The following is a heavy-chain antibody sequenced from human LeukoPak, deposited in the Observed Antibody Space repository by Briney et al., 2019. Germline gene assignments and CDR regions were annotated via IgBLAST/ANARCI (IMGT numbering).Heavy chain of an antibody. CDR3: ARDSSSWYNLGY. J-gene: IGHJ4*02. CDR2: IYTSGST. V-gene: IGHV4-4*07. D-gene: IGHD6-13*01. Sequence: SETLSLTCTVSGGSISSYYGSWIRQPAGKGLEWIGRIYTSGSTNYNPSLKSRVTMSVGTSKNQFSLKLSSVTAADTAVYYRARDSSSWYNLGYWGQGTLVTVSS. CDR1: GGSISSYY.